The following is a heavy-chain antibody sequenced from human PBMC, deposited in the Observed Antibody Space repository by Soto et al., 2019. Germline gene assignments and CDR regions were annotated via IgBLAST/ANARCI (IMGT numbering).Heavy chain of an antibody. V-gene: IGHV4-34*01. D-gene: IGHD2-8*02. CDR2: INHSGST. CDR1: GGSFSGYY. Sequence: QVQLQQWGAGLLKPSETLSLTCAVYGGSFSGYYWTWIRQPPGTGLEWLGEINHSGSTNYNPSLKGRVTLSVDTSKNQFSLKLSSVPAAGTAVYYCARDKITGLFDYWGQGTLVTVSS. CDR3: ARDKITGLFDY. J-gene: IGHJ4*02.